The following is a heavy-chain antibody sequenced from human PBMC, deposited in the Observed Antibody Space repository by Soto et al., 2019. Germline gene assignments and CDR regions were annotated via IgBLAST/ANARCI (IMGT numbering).Heavy chain of an antibody. Sequence: GGSLRLSCAASGFTFSNYAMSWVRQAPGKGLEWVSGITGSTGHTWYADFVRGRFTISRDNSKDTVSLHMENLGDDDTAFYHCVKGTLAYCTGTVCYPFDYWGQGALVTVSS. D-gene: IGHD2-8*02. CDR2: ITGSTGHT. J-gene: IGHJ4*02. CDR1: GFTFSNYA. V-gene: IGHV3-23*01. CDR3: VKGTLAYCTGTVCYPFDY.